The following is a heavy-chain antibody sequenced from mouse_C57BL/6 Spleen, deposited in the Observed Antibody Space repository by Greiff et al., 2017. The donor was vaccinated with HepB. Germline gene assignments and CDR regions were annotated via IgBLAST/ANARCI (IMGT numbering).Heavy chain of an antibody. CDR2: ISSGGSYT. Sequence: EVQLQESGGDLVKPGGSLKLSCAASGFTFSSYGMSWVRQTPDKRLEWVATISSGGSYTYYPDSVKGRFPISRDNAKNTLYLQMSSLKSEDTAMYYCARQGDGYYWYFDVWGTGTTVTVSS. J-gene: IGHJ1*03. CDR3: ARQGDGYYWYFDV. D-gene: IGHD2-3*01. CDR1: GFTFSSYG. V-gene: IGHV5-6*01.